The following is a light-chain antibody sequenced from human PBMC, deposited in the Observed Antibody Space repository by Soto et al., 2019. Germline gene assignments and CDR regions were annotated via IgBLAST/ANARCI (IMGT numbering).Light chain of an antibody. CDR2: GAS. Sequence: EIVLTQSPGTLSLSPGERATLSCRASQSVSSSFLAWYQQKPGQAPRLLIYGASSRATGIPDRFSGSGSGTDFTLTISSPEPEDVAVYYCHQYGSSPLTSGGRTKVETK. J-gene: IGKJ4*01. CDR3: HQYGSSPLT. V-gene: IGKV3-20*01. CDR1: QSVSSSF.